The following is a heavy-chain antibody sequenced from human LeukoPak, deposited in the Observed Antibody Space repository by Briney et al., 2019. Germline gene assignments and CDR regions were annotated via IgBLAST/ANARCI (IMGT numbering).Heavy chain of an antibody. CDR1: EYTFTNYD. Sequence: ASVKVSCKASEYTFTNYDINWVRQATGQGLEWMGWMNPNSGNTGYPQKFQGRVTMTRNTSMSTAYMELNSLTSEDTAVYYCARGPKYYDSSGYYVFFDYWGQGTLVTVSS. J-gene: IGHJ4*02. CDR2: MNPNSGNT. V-gene: IGHV1-8*01. D-gene: IGHD3-22*01. CDR3: ARGPKYYDSSGYYVFFDY.